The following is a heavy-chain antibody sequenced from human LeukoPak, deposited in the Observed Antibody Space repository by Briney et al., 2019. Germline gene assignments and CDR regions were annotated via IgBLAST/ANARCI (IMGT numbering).Heavy chain of an antibody. CDR1: GGSISSSSYY. CDR2: IYYSGST. V-gene: IGHV4-39*07. D-gene: IGHD2-2*01. Sequence: SETLSLTCTVSGGSISSSSYYWGWIRQPPGKGLEWIGSIYYSGSTYYNPSLKSRVTISVDTSKNQFSLKLSSVTAADTAVYYCARDSVPRIGHNWFDPWGQGTLVTVSS. J-gene: IGHJ5*02. CDR3: ARDSVPRIGHNWFDP.